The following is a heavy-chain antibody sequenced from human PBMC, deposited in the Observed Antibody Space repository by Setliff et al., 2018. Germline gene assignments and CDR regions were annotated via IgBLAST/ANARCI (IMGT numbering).Heavy chain of an antibody. CDR1: GYTLRSYA. V-gene: IGHV7-4-1*02. Sequence: GASVKVSCKASGYTLRSYAMNWVRQAPGQGLEWMGWINTNTGNPTYAQGFTGRFVFSLDTSVSTAYLQISSLKPEDTAVYYCARASRFGTVKWRGDYYMDVWGKGTTVTVSS. D-gene: IGHD3-10*01. J-gene: IGHJ6*03. CDR3: ARASRFGTVKWRGDYYMDV. CDR2: INTNTGNP.